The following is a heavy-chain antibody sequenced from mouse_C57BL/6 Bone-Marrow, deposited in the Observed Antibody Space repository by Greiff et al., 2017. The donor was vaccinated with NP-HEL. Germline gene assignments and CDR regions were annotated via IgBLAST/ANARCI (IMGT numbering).Heavy chain of an antibody. CDR2: IDPENGDT. CDR1: GFNIKDDY. Sequence: LKQSGAELVRPGASVKLSCTASGFNIKDDYMHWVKQRPEQGLEWIGWIDPENGDTEYASKFQGKATITADTSSNTAYLQLSSLTSEDTAVYYCTTAVASYYFDYWGQGTTLTVSS. D-gene: IGHD1-1*01. J-gene: IGHJ2*01. V-gene: IGHV14-4*01. CDR3: TTAVASYYFDY.